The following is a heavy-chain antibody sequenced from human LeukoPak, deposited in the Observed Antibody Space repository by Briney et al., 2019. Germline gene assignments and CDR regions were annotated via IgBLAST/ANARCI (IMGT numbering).Heavy chain of an antibody. Sequence: SETLSLTCTVSGGSISSYYLSWIRQPPGKGLEWIGYVYHGGSTNYNPSLKSRVTISVDTSKNQFSLNLSSVTAADTAVYYCARGIRQWGMAPRFDPWGQGTLVTVSS. CDR3: ARGIRQWGMAPRFDP. CDR2: VYHGGST. D-gene: IGHD3-16*01. J-gene: IGHJ5*02. CDR1: GGSISSYY. V-gene: IGHV4-59*01.